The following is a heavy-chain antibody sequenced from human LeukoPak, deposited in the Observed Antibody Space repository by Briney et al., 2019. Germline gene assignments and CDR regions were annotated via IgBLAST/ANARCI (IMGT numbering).Heavy chain of an antibody. CDR1: GFTFSSYA. V-gene: IGHV3-23*01. J-gene: IGHJ4*02. CDR2: ISSSDGNT. Sequence: GGSLRLSCAASGFTFSSYAMGWVRQAPGKGLEWVSGISSSDGNTYYADSVKGRFTISRDNSKNTLYLQMNSLRAEDTAVYYCAKLWFGELLPSDYWGQGTLVTVSS. CDR3: AKLWFGELLPSDY. D-gene: IGHD3-10*01.